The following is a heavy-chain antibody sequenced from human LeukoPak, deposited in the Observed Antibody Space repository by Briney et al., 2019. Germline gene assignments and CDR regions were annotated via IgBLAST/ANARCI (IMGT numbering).Heavy chain of an antibody. D-gene: IGHD2-8*01. CDR2: IYPGDSDT. CDR3: ASPGANGVSNYFDY. CDR1: GYIFTSYW. Sequence: GASLQISCKGSGYIFTSYWIGWVRQLPGKGLEGMGIIYPGDSDTRYSPSFQGQVTISADKSISTAYLQWSSLKASDTAMYYCASPGANGVSNYFDYWGQGTLVTVSS. V-gene: IGHV5-51*01. J-gene: IGHJ4*02.